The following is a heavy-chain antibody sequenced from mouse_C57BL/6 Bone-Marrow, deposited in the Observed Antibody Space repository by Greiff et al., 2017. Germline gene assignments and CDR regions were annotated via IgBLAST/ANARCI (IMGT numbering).Heavy chain of an antibody. V-gene: IGHV1-15*01. J-gene: IGHJ2*01. CDR2: IDPETGGT. CDR3: TRSARGFDY. Sequence: VQLVESGAELVRPGASVTLSCKASGYTFTDYEMHWVKQTPVHGLEWIGAIDPETGGTAYNQKFKGKAILTADKSSSTAYMELRSLTSEDSAVYYCTRSARGFDYWGQGTTLTVSS. D-gene: IGHD3-1*01. CDR1: GYTFTDYE.